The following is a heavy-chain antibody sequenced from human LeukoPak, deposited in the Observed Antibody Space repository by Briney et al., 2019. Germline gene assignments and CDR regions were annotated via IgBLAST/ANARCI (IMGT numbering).Heavy chain of an antibody. Sequence: PGGSLRLSCAASGSTFSNAWMSWVRQAPGKGLEWVGRIKSKTDGGTTDYAAPVKGRFTISRDDSKNTLYLQMNSLKTEDTAVYYCTTGAYCGGDCYSNYYYYMDVWGKGTTVTVSS. CDR1: GSTFSNAW. J-gene: IGHJ6*03. V-gene: IGHV3-15*01. CDR2: IKSKTDGGTT. D-gene: IGHD2-21*02. CDR3: TTGAYCGGDCYSNYYYYMDV.